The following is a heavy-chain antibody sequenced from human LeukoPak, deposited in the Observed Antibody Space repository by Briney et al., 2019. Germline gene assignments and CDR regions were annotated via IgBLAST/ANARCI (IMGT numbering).Heavy chain of an antibody. V-gene: IGHV3-21*01. D-gene: IGHD6-13*01. CDR2: ISSSSGYM. Sequence: GGSLRLSCAASGFTFSSYTMNWVRQAPGKGLEWGPSISSSSGYMYYADSVKGRFTISRDNAKNSLYLQMNSLRAEDTAVYYCASAGLVYSSGWYLETPFDYWGQGTLVTVSS. CDR1: GFTFSSYT. J-gene: IGHJ4*02. CDR3: ASAGLVYSSGWYLETPFDY.